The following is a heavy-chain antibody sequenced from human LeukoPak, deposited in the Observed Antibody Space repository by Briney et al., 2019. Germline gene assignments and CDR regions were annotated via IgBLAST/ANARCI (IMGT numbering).Heavy chain of an antibody. V-gene: IGHV4-59*01. D-gene: IGHD6-6*01. Sequence: PSETLSLTCTVSGGSISSYYWSWIRQPPGKGLGWIGYIYYSGSTNYNPSLKSRVTISVDTSKNQFSLKLSSVTAADTAVYCCARGGTSIAARPSVVPFDYWGQGTLVTVSS. CDR1: GGSISSYY. CDR3: ARGGTSIAARPSVVPFDY. CDR2: IYYSGST. J-gene: IGHJ4*02.